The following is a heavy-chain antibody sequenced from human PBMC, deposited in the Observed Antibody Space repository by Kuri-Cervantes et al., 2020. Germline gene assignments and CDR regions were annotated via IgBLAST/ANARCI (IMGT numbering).Heavy chain of an antibody. CDR1: GFTFNSYG. D-gene: IGHD3-3*01. Sequence: GGSLRLSCAASGFTFNSYGLHWVRQAPGKGLEWVAFIRYDGSNKYYADSVKGRFTISRDNSKNTLYLQMNSLRAEDTAVYYCARGSTIFGVAGYMDVWGKGTTVTVSS. V-gene: IGHV3-30*02. CDR2: IRYDGSNK. J-gene: IGHJ6*03. CDR3: ARGSTIFGVAGYMDV.